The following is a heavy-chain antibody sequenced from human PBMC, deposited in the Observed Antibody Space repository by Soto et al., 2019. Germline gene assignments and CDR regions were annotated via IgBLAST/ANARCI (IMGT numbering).Heavy chain of an antibody. Sequence: EVQLVESGGALVQPGGSLRLSCAASGFTFSLYWMHWVRQAPGKGLVWVSRINSDGTSSGYADSVKGRFTISRDNPKNTLYLQMNSLRVEDTAVYYCARVNRVYSGINFDYWGQGTLVTVSS. D-gene: IGHD6-13*01. CDR1: GFTFSLYW. J-gene: IGHJ4*02. CDR2: INSDGTSS. V-gene: IGHV3-74*01. CDR3: ARVNRVYSGINFDY.